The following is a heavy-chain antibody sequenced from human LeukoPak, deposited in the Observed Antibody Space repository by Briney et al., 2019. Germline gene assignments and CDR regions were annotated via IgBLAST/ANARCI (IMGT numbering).Heavy chain of an antibody. D-gene: IGHD6-13*01. J-gene: IGHJ6*02. CDR3: ARHQQLVRTDYYYYYGMDV. CDR2: IYSGGST. V-gene: IGHV3-53*04. Sequence: GGSLRLSCAASGFTVSSNYMSWVRQAPGKGLEWVSVIYSGGSTYYADSVKGRFTISRHNSKNTLYLQMNSLRAEDTAVYYCARHQQLVRTDYYYYYGMDVWGQGTTVTVSS. CDR1: GFTVSSNY.